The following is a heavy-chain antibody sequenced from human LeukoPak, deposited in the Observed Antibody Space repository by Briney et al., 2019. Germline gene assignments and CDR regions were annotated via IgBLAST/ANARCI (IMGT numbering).Heavy chain of an antibody. J-gene: IGHJ6*02. CDR3: ARPRYSISWNGMDV. V-gene: IGHV4-39*01. CDR2: IYYSGST. Sequence: PSETLSLTCTVSGLSISSSSYYWAWIRQPPGKGLEWIGRIYYSGSTYYNPSLKHRVTIPVDTSKTQSSLKLSSVTAAETAVYYCARPRYSISWNGMDVWGQGTTVTVSS. CDR1: GLSISSSSYY. D-gene: IGHD6-13*01.